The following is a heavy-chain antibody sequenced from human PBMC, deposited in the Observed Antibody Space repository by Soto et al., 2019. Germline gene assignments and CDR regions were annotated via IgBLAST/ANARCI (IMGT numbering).Heavy chain of an antibody. V-gene: IGHV1-2*02. CDR3: ARDPPSPPYYDYVWGSYRPGGDY. D-gene: IGHD3-16*02. CDR2: INPNSGGT. CDR1: GYTFTGYY. J-gene: IGHJ4*02. Sequence: ASVKVSCKASGYTFTGYYMHCVRQAPGQGLEWMGWINPNSGGTNYAQKFQGRVTMTRDTSISTAYMELSRLRSDDTAVYYCARDPPSPPYYDYVWGSYRPGGDYWGQGTLVTVSS.